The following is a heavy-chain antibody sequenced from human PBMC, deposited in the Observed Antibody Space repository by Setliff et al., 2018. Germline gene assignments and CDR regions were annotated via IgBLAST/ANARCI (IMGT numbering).Heavy chain of an antibody. CDR2: MNPNSGNT. CDR1: GYTFTNYD. CDR3: ARSKVEAAMVKHNWFDP. Sequence: ASVKVSCKTSGYTFTNYDINWVRPATGQGLEWMGWMNPNSGNTGYAQNFQGRVSMTRNTSISTAYMELNSRTSEDTAVYYCARSKVEAAMVKHNWFDPWGQGTLVTSPQ. D-gene: IGHD5-18*01. J-gene: IGHJ5*02. V-gene: IGHV1-8*02.